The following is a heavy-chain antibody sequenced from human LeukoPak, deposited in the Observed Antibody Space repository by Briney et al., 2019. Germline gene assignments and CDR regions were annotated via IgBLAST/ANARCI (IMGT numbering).Heavy chain of an antibody. V-gene: IGHV3-48*03. CDR1: GFTFSSYE. CDR3: ARDLIGFDY. J-gene: IGHJ4*02. CDR2: ISSSGSTI. Sequence: GGTLRLSCAASGFTFSSYEMNWVRQAPGKGLEWVSYISSSGSTIYYADSVKGRFTISRDNAKNSLYLQMNSLRAEDTAVYYCARDLIGFDYWGQGTLVTVSS.